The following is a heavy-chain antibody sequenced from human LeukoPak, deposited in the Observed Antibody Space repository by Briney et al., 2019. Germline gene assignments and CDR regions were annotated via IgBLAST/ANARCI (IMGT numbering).Heavy chain of an antibody. D-gene: IGHD3-10*01. CDR3: ARDGDYYGSGSYYKPPYYYYYMDV. Sequence: GGSLRLSCAASGFIFNNYWMSWVRQAPGKGLEWVANIKQDGSEKYYVDSVKGRFTISRDTPKNSLYLQMNSLRAEDTAVYYCARDGDYYGSGSYYKPPYYYYYMDVWGKGTTVTVSS. CDR2: IKQDGSEK. J-gene: IGHJ6*03. V-gene: IGHV3-7*01. CDR1: GFIFNNYW.